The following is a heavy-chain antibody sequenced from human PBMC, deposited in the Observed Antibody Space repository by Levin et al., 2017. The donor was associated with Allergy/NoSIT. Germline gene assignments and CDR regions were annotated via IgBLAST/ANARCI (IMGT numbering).Heavy chain of an antibody. CDR1: GFSFSSYA. V-gene: IGHV3-30-3*01. D-gene: IGHD5-12*01. CDR2: ISYGASNK. CDR3: ARDGTASGIDY. J-gene: IGHJ4*02. Sequence: GESLKISCAASGFSFSSYALYWVRQAPGKGLEWVAVISYGASNKYYADSVKGRFTISRDNSKNTLYLQMNSLRGEDTAVYYCARDGTASGIDYWGQGTLVTVSS.